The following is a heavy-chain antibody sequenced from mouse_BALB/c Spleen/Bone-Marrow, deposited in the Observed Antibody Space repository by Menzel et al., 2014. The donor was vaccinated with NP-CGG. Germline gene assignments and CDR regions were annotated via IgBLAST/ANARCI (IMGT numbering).Heavy chain of an antibody. D-gene: IGHD2-10*02. Sequence: EVQGVESGGGLVQPGGSLRLSCATSGFTFSDFYMEWVRRPPGKRLEWIAASRNKAKHYTTEYSASVKGRFIVSRDTSQSILYLQMNALRAEDTAIYYCARDVGYGNYFVYWGQGTLVTVSA. CDR1: GFTFSDFY. V-gene: IGHV7-1*02. J-gene: IGHJ3*01. CDR3: ARDVGYGNYFVY. CDR2: SRNKAKHYTT.